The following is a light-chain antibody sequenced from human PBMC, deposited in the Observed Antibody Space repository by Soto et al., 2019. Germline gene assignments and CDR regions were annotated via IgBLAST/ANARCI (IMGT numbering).Light chain of an antibody. Sequence: DIQMTQSASSLSASVGDRATITFRASQSISNWLAWYQQKPGKAPKLLIYKASSLESGVPSRFSGSGSGTEFTLTISSLQPGDFATYYCQHYNSYPYTFGQGTKLEIK. CDR3: QHYNSYPYT. CDR2: KAS. V-gene: IGKV1-5*03. CDR1: QSISNW. J-gene: IGKJ2*01.